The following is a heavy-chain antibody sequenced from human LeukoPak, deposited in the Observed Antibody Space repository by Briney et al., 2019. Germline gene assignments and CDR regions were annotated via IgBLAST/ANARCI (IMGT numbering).Heavy chain of an antibody. D-gene: IGHD4-23*01. V-gene: IGHV3-23*01. CDR1: GLSLSSYG. J-gene: IGHJ4*02. CDR3: AKQTAVEGGYYHY. Sequence: GESLRLTCISSGLSLSSYGMSWARQAPGKGLECVSYSSGSCGSTYYAYSVKGRYAKSRDRSANTLYLNMSSLRGEDTAVYFCAKQTAVEGGYYHYWGQGTLVTVSS. CDR2: SSGSCGST.